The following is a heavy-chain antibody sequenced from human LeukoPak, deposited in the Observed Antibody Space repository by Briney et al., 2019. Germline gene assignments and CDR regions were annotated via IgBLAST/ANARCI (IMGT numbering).Heavy chain of an antibody. CDR3: ARDTYGSGSYYLVY. Sequence: SETLSLTCTVSGGSISSSSYYWGWIRQPPGKGLEWIGSIYYSGSTYYNPSLKSRVTISVDTSKNQFSLKLSSVTAADTAVYYCARDTYGSGSYYLVYWGQGTLVTVSS. CDR1: GGSISSSSYY. J-gene: IGHJ4*02. D-gene: IGHD3-10*01. V-gene: IGHV4-39*07. CDR2: IYYSGST.